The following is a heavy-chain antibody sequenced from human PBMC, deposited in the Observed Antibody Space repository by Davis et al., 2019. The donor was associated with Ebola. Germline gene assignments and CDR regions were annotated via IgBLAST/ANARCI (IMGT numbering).Heavy chain of an antibody. J-gene: IGHJ4*02. V-gene: IGHV3-74*01. D-gene: IGHD5-24*01. CDR1: GCTFSSYW. Sequence: GESLKISCVTSGCTFSSYWMHWVRQAPGKGLVWVSRINSDGSSTSYADSVKGRFTISRDNAKNTLYLQMNSLRAEDTAVYYCARGSEMANPADGDYWGQGTLVTVSS. CDR3: ARGSEMANPADGDY. CDR2: INSDGSST.